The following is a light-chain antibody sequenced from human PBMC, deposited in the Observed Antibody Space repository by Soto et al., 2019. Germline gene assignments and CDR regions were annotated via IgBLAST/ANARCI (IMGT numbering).Light chain of an antibody. J-gene: IGKJ1*01. CDR3: QQYNNWPPWK. Sequence: EIVMTQSPATLSVSLGERATLSCRASQSVSSNLAWYQQKPGQAPRLLIYGASTRATGIPARFSGSGSGTEFTLTISSLQSEDFAVYYCQQYNNWPPWKFGQGTKVEIK. CDR1: QSVSSN. CDR2: GAS. V-gene: IGKV3-15*01.